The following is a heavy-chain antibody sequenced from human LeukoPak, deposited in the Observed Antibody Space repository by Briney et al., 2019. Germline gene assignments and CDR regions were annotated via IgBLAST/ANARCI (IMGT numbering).Heavy chain of an antibody. V-gene: IGHV1-69*13. CDR2: IIPIFGTA. J-gene: IGHJ4*02. D-gene: IGHD2-2*01. CDR1: GGTFSSYA. Sequence: SVKVSCKASGGTFSSYAISWVRQAPGQGLEWMGGIIPIFGTANYAQKFQGRVTITADESTSTAYMELRSLRSDDTAVYYCARPAAPILDYEDYFDYWGQGTLVTVSS. CDR3: ARPAAPILDYEDYFDY.